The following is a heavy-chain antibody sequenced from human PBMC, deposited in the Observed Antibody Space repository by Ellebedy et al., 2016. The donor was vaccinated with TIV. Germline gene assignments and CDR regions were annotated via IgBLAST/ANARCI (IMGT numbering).Heavy chain of an antibody. CDR1: GYTFTGYY. Sequence: ASVKVSCKASGYTFTGYYIHWVRQAPGQGLEWIGWINPNSGGTNYVQNFQGRVTMTRDTSINSAYMELTRLRSDDTAVYYCARPIITILRGIANYYYYGVDLWGQGTTVAVSS. CDR2: INPNSGGT. V-gene: IGHV1-2*02. CDR3: ARPIITILRGIANYYYYGVDL. J-gene: IGHJ6*02. D-gene: IGHD3-10*01.